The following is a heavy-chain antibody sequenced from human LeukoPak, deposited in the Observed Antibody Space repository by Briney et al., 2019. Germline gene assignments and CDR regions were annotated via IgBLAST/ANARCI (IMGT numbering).Heavy chain of an antibody. CDR2: IISILGIA. D-gene: IGHD3-3*01. CDR3: ARGHQIFGVVKPYYYYGMDV. Sequence: ASVKVFCKASGGTFSSYAIRWVRQAPGQGLEWMGRIISILGIANYAQKFQGRVTITADKSTSTAYMELSSLRSEDTAVYYCARGHQIFGVVKPYYYYGMDVWGQGTTVTVSS. V-gene: IGHV1-69*04. CDR1: GGTFSSYA. J-gene: IGHJ6*02.